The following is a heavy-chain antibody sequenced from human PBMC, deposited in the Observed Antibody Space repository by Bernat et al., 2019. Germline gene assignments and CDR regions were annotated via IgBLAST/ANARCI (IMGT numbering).Heavy chain of an antibody. CDR1: GGSISSYY. CDR3: ASTEVDHPMSNFDY. J-gene: IGHJ4*01. Sequence: QVQLQESGPRLVKPSETLSLTCTVSGGSISSYYWSWLRQPPGKGLEWIGSVFYSGVTNDNPSLKGRLAMSLDTSKNQFTLRLTSVTPADTAVYYCASTEVDHPMSNFDYWRHGPLVTASS. V-gene: IGHV4-59*01. CDR2: VFYSGVT. D-gene: IGHD1-14*01.